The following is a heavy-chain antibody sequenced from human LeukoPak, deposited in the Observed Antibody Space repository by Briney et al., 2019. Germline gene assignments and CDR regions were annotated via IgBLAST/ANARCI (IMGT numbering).Heavy chain of an antibody. V-gene: IGHV3-21*01. Sequence: GGSLRLSCAASGFTFSIYSMNWVRQAPGKGPEWVSSISSSSSHIYYADSVKGRFTISRDNAKNSLYLQMNSLRAEDTAVYYCARAEGYGATDYWGQGTLVTVSS. CDR3: ARAEGYGATDY. D-gene: IGHD1-26*01. CDR1: GFTFSIYS. CDR2: ISSSSSHI. J-gene: IGHJ4*02.